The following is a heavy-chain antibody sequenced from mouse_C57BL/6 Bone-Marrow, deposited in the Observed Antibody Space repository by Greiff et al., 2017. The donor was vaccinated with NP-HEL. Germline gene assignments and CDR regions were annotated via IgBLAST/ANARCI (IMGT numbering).Heavy chain of an antibody. Sequence: EVKLMESGGGLVQPGGSMKLSCVASGFTFSNYWMNWVRQSPEKGLEWVAQIRLKSDNYATHYAESVKGRFTISRVDSKSSVYLQMNNLRAEDTGIYYCTCQFWDCYYAMDYWGQGTSVTVSS. D-gene: IGHD4-1*01. CDR1: GFTFSNYW. CDR2: IRLKSDNYAT. J-gene: IGHJ4*01. V-gene: IGHV6-3*01. CDR3: TCQFWDCYYAMDY.